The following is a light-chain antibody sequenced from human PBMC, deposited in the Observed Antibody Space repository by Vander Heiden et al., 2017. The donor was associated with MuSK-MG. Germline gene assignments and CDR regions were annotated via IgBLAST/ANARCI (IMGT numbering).Light chain of an antibody. J-gene: IGLJ3*02. Sequence: QSVLTQPPSASGTPGQRGTISCSGSSSTFGSSTVNWYQQLPGAAPKLLIYFNSLRPSGVPDRFSGSKSGTSASLAISGLQSEDEGDYYCAACNSTLEGVMFGGGTQLTVL. CDR2: FNS. V-gene: IGLV1-44*01. CDR1: SSTFGSST. CDR3: AACNSTLEGVM.